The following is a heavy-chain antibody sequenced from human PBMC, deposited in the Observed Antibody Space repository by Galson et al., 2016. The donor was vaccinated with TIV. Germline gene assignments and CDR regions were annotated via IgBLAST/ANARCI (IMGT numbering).Heavy chain of an antibody. D-gene: IGHD3-16*01. CDR3: ARGPNYYHSYMDV. V-gene: IGHV1-69*10. Sequence: SVKVSCKASGGIFNTYAISWVRQAPGQGLEWMGWINPLFGIATYAEKFQGRVTITADTSTRPAYMELSNLRSEDTAMYYCARGPNYYHSYMDVWGKGTTVTVSS. CDR2: INPLFGIA. CDR1: GGIFNTYA. J-gene: IGHJ6*03.